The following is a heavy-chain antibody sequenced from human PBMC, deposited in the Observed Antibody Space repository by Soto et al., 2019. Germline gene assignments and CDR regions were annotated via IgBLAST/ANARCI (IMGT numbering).Heavy chain of an antibody. J-gene: IGHJ4*02. Sequence: ASVKVSCKVSGYTLTELSMHWVRQAPGKGLEWMGWINPEGGDTIYAQKFQGWVTMTGDTSTSTAYMELSSLRSEDTAVYYCARDDGIAVAGAHSLDYWGQGTLVTVSS. CDR3: ARDDGIAVAGAHSLDY. CDR2: INPEGGDT. D-gene: IGHD6-19*01. CDR1: GYTLTELS. V-gene: IGHV1-24*01.